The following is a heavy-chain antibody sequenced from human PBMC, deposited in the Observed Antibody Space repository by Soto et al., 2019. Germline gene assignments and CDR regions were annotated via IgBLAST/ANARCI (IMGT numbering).Heavy chain of an antibody. CDR3: ARVGRCSSTSCYYYYYYGMDV. J-gene: IGHJ6*02. V-gene: IGHV1-18*01. CDR1: GYTFTSYG. CDR2: ISAYNGNT. Sequence: AASVKVSCTASGYTFTSYGSSWVRQAPGQGLEWMGWISAYNGNTNYAQKLQGRVTMTTDTSTSTAYMELRSLRSDDTAVYYCARVGRCSSTSCYYYYYYGMDVWGQGTTVTVSS. D-gene: IGHD2-2*01.